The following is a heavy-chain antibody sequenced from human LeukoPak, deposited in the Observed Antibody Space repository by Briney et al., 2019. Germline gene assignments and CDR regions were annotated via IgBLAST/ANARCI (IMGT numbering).Heavy chain of an antibody. J-gene: IGHJ3*02. V-gene: IGHV3-48*03. Sequence: GGSLRLSCAASGFTFSSYEMNWVRQAPGKGLEWVSYISSSGSTIYYADSVKGRLTISRDNAKNSLYLQMNSLRAEDTAVYYCARERQGRDILTGYDAFDIWGQGTMVTVSS. CDR2: ISSSGSTI. CDR1: GFTFSSYE. CDR3: ARERQGRDILTGYDAFDI. D-gene: IGHD3-9*01.